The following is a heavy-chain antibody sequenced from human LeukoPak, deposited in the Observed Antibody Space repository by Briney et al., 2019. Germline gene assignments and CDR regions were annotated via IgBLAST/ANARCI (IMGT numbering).Heavy chain of an antibody. CDR1: GFTVSSNY. V-gene: IGHV3-15*01. D-gene: IGHD3-16*01. CDR2: IKSKTDGGTT. CDR3: TTRPYAGALVY. Sequence: PGGSLRLSCAASGFTVSSNYMSWVRQAPGKGLEWVGRIKSKTDGGTTDYAAPVKGRFTISRDDSKNTLYLQMNSLKTEDTAVYYCTTRPYAGALVYWGQGTLVTVSS. J-gene: IGHJ4*02.